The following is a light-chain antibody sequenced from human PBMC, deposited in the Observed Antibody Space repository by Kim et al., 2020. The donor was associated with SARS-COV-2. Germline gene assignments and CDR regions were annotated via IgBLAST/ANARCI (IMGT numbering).Light chain of an antibody. Sequence: DIQMTQSPSTLSASVGDRVTITCRASQSTSSWLAWYQQKPGKAPKLLIYKASSLESGVPSRFSGSGSGTEFTLTISSLQPDDFATYYCQQYNSYSSTFGQGTKVDIK. CDR1: QSTSSW. CDR3: QQYNSYSST. J-gene: IGKJ1*01. V-gene: IGKV1-5*03. CDR2: KAS.